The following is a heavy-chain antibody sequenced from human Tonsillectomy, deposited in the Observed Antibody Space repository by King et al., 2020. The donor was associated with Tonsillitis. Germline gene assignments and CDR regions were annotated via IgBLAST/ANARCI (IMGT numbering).Heavy chain of an antibody. CDR1: GFSLSRSGVS. J-gene: IGHJ4*02. Sequence: TLKESGPTLVKPTQTLTLTCTFSGFSLSRSGVSVGWIRQPPGKALEWLALIYGDGDKRYSPSLKSRLTISKDTSKNQVVLTMTTLDPVDTATYFCARGTLVIVPAAMLEVFDNWGQGTLVTVSS. CDR2: IYGDGDK. V-gene: IGHV2-5*02. CDR3: ARGTLVIVPAAMLEVFDN. D-gene: IGHD2-2*01.